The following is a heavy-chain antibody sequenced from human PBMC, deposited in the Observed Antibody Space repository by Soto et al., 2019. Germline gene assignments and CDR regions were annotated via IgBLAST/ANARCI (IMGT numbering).Heavy chain of an antibody. J-gene: IGHJ4*02. V-gene: IGHV3-48*03. CDR2: ISSGGSTV. CDR1: RFTFSTYE. CDR3: VRYCTSTLCNGVATRTFDY. D-gene: IGHD5-12*01. Sequence: GGSLRLSCAASRFTFSTYEMHWVRQAPGKGLEWVSYISSGGSTVYYADSVRGRFTISRDNTRNSLYLQMNSLRDEDTALYYCVRYCTSTLCNGVATRTFDYWGQGTLVTVSS.